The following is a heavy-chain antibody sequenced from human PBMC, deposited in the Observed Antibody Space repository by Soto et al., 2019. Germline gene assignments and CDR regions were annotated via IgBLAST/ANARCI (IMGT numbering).Heavy chain of an antibody. Sequence: EVQLLESGGGLVQPGGSLRLSCAASGFTFSTYAMGWVRQAQGKGLEWVSAISDSGDTTYYADSVKGRFTISRDNSKNTLYLQMNSLRAEDTAVYYCAGSPGTYWYFALWGRDTLVTVSS. CDR3: AGSPGTYWYFAL. D-gene: IGHD6-13*01. V-gene: IGHV3-23*01. CDR2: ISDSGDTT. CDR1: GFTFSTYA. J-gene: IGHJ2*01.